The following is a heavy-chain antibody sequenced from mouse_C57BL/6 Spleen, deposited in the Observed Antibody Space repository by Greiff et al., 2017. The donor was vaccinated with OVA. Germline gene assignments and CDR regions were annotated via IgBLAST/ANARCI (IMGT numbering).Heavy chain of an antibody. CDR1: GFTFSDSW. CDR3: AMRQLRLPWFAY. CDR2: IRNKANNHAT. Sequence: EVKLVESGGGLVQPGGSMKLSCAASGFTFSDSWMDWVRPSPEKGLEWVAEIRNKANNHATYYAESVKGRFTISRDVSKSSVYLQMNILRAEDTGIFYCAMRQLRLPWFAYWGQGTLVTFSA. V-gene: IGHV6-6*01. J-gene: IGHJ3*01. D-gene: IGHD3-2*02.